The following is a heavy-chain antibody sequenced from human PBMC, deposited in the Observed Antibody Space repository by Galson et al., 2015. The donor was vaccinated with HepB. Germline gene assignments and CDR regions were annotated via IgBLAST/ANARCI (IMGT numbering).Heavy chain of an antibody. CDR3: ARDYGSGSYYNPGQSDY. CDR1: GFTFSSYA. D-gene: IGHD3-10*01. J-gene: IGHJ4*02. CDR2: ISYDGSNK. Sequence: SLRLSCAASGFTFSSYAMHWVRQAPGKGLEWVAVISYDGSNKYYADSVKGRFTISRDNSKNTLYLQMSSLRAVDTAVYYCARDYGSGSYYNPGQSDYWGQGTLVTVSS. V-gene: IGHV3-30-3*01.